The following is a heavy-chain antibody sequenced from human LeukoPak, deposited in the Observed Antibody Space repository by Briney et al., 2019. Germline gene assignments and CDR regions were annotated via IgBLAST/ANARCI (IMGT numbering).Heavy chain of an antibody. D-gene: IGHD3-10*01. CDR2: IYSDNT. J-gene: IGHJ6*03. V-gene: IGHV3-53*01. CDR3: ARDWGVGGRAGYMDV. Sequence: GGSLRLSCTVSGFTVSSNSMSWVRQAPGKGLEWVSFIYSDNTHYSDSVKGRFTISRDNSKNTLYLQMNSLRAEDTAVYFCARDWGVGGRAGYMDVWGKGTTVTVSS. CDR1: GFTVSSNS.